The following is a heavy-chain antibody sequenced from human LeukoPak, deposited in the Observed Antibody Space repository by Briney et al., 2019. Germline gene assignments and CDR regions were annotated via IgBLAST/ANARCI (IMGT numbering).Heavy chain of an antibody. Sequence: ASVKVSCKASGYTFTSYGISWVRQAPGQGLEWMGGIIPIFGTANYAQKFQGRVTITADKSTSTAYMELSSLRSEDTAVYYCAREPRYYYGSGSNYPVGAFDIWGQGTMVTVSS. D-gene: IGHD3-10*01. CDR1: GYTFTSYG. CDR2: IIPIFGTA. CDR3: AREPRYYYGSGSNYPVGAFDI. J-gene: IGHJ3*02. V-gene: IGHV1-69*06.